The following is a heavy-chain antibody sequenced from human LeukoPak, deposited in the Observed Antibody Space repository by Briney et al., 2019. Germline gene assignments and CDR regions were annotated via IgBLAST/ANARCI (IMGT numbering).Heavy chain of an antibody. J-gene: IGHJ4*02. D-gene: IGHD3-9*01. CDR2: INPKSGDA. Sequence: GASVKVSCKASGYTFTGYYMHWVRQAPGQGLEWMGWINPKSGDANYAQKFQGRVTMTWDTSISTAYMELSRLSSDDTAVYYRAREYILTGYYGDYWGQGTLVTVSS. CDR3: AREYILTGYYGDY. V-gene: IGHV1-2*02. CDR1: GYTFTGYY.